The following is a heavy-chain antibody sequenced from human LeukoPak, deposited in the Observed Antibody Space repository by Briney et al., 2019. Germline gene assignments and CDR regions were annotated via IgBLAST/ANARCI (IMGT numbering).Heavy chain of an antibody. V-gene: IGHV3-7*03. CDR3: ARDPDMFRGVNFDY. D-gene: IGHD3-10*01. Sequence: TGRSRRLACVASGFTFSSYWMSWVRQLAGKGLEWVANIKQDGSEKYYVDSVKGRFTISRDNAKNSLYLQMTSLRAEDTAVYYCARDPDMFRGVNFDYWGQGTLVTVSS. CDR2: IKQDGSEK. CDR1: GFTFSSYW. J-gene: IGHJ4*02.